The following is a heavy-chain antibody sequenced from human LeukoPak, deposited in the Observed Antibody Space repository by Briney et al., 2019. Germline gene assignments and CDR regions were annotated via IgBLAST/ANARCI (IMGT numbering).Heavy chain of an antibody. J-gene: IGHJ4*02. D-gene: IGHD6-19*01. CDR2: IKEDGSEK. Sequence: PGGSLRLSCAASGFTFSRYWMSWVRQAPGKGLEWVANIKEDGSEKYYVDSVKGRFTTSRDNAKNSLYLQMNSLRAEDTAVYYCASYSSGWYPHFDYWGQGTLVTVSS. CDR1: GFTFSRYW. CDR3: ASYSSGWYPHFDY. V-gene: IGHV3-7*03.